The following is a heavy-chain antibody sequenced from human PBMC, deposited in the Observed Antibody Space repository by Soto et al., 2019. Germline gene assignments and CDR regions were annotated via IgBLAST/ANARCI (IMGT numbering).Heavy chain of an antibody. CDR2: IIPIFGTA. CDR3: ESDRERGFDP. V-gene: IGHV1-69*06. CDR1: GGTFSSYA. J-gene: IGHJ5*02. Sequence: QVQLVQSGAEVKKPGSSVKVSCKASGGTFSSYAISWVRQAPGQGLEWMGGIIPIFGTANYAQKFQGRVTITADKSTRTAYMELSSLRSQDTAVYYCESDRERGFDPWGQGTLVTFSA. D-gene: IGHD6-25*01.